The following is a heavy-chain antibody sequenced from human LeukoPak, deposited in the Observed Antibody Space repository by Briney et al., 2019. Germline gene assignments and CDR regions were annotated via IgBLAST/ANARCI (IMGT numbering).Heavy chain of an antibody. V-gene: IGHV1-46*01. D-gene: IGHD4-17*01. CDR2: INPSGGST. CDR1: GYTFTSYY. Sequence: ASVKVSCKAPGYTFTSYYMHWVRQAPGQGLEWMGIINPSGGSTSYAQKFQGRVTTTRDTSTSTVYMELSSLRSEDTAVYYCARAYGLDAFDIWGQGTMVTVSS. J-gene: IGHJ3*02. CDR3: ARAYGLDAFDI.